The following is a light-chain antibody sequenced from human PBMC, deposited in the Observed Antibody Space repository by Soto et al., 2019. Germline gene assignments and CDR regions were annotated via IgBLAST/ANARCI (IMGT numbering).Light chain of an antibody. V-gene: IGKV3-15*01. Sequence: EIVMTQSPATLSVSPGESATLSCRASQRISRNLAWYQQKPGQAPRLLIYDASTRANAIPGRFSGSGSETELTLTISSLQSEDSAVYYCQQYNNWLPWTFGQGTKVDIK. CDR2: DAS. J-gene: IGKJ1*01. CDR1: QRISRN. CDR3: QQYNNWLPWT.